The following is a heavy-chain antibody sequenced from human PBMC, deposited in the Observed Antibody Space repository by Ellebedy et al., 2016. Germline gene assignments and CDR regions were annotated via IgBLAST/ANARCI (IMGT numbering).Heavy chain of an antibody. CDR2: AFYRDNT. CDR3: ARLTHQTYYGLDV. D-gene: IGHD2-2*01. Sequence: SETLSLXCNVSGGSISSNTHYWGWIRQPPGKGLEWIGAAFYRDNTYYSPSLQGRVTISVDTSKNYFSLRLSSVTAADTAVYFCARLTHQTYYGLDVWGQGTTVTVS. V-gene: IGHV4-39*02. J-gene: IGHJ6*02. CDR1: GGSISSNTHY.